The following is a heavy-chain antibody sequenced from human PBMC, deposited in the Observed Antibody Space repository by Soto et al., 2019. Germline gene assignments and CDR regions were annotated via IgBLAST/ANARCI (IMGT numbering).Heavy chain of an antibody. D-gene: IGHD3-3*01. Sequence: QVQLQESGPGLVKPSETLSLTCTVTGGSTSSYYWSWLRQPPGKGLEWIGYNSYSGSTDYNPSLKSRVTISADTSTNQFSPNLSSATAADTAVYYCPSHGGRYSFDSWGQGTLVTVSS. CDR3: PSHGGRYSFDS. J-gene: IGHJ4*02. CDR1: GGSTSSYY. V-gene: IGHV4-59*08. CDR2: NSYSGST.